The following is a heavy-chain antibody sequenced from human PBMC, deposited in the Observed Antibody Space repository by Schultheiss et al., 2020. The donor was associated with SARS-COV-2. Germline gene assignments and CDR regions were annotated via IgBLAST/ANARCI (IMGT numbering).Heavy chain of an antibody. CDR1: GGSFSGYY. V-gene: IGHV4-34*01. Sequence: SETLSLTCAVYGGSFSGYYWSWIRQPPGKGLEWIGEINHRGSTNYNPSLKSRVTISVDTSKNQFSLKLSSVTAADTAVYYCARVMGKDIVVVPAASGDMDVWGKGTTVTVSS. CDR3: ARVMGKDIVVVPAASGDMDV. J-gene: IGHJ6*03. CDR2: INHRGST. D-gene: IGHD2-2*01.